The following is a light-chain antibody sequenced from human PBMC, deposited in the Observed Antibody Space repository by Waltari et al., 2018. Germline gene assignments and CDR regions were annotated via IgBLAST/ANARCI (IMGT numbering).Light chain of an antibody. CDR1: STDIGSSKY. J-gene: IGLJ2*01. Sequence: QSALTQPPSASGSPGQSVTISCTGPSTDIGSSKYVPWYQQHPPKAPKLMIYEVNKRPSGVPDRFSGSKSGNTASLTVSGLQADDEADYYCSSYAGSSNLIFGGGTKLTVL. CDR3: SSYAGSSNLI. CDR2: EVN. V-gene: IGLV2-8*01.